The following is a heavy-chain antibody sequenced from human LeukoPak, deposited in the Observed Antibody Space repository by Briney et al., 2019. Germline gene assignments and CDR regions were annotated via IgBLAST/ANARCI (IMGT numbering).Heavy chain of an antibody. CDR2: ISPDGNNE. J-gene: IGHJ4*02. Sequence: PGGSLRLSCAATGFTFSTFGIHWVRQAPGKGLEWVAAISPDGNNEYYTDSVKGRFTISRDNSKNMIYLQMNSLRGEDSAVYYCAKVNNYDDYWGQGTLVTVSS. CDR3: AKVNNYDDY. V-gene: IGHV3-30*18. D-gene: IGHD1/OR15-1a*01. CDR1: GFTFSTFG.